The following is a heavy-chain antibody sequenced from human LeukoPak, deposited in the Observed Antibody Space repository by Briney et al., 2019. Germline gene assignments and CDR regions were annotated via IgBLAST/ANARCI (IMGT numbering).Heavy chain of an antibody. CDR3: AKDTDYMDV. CDR1: GFTFSTYS. D-gene: IGHD5-18*01. Sequence: PGGSLRLSCAASGFTFSTYSMNWVRQSPGKGLEWVSFISSSNSYIYYGDSVKGRFTISRDNAKNSLYLQMNSLRAEDTAVYYCAKDTDYMDVWGKGTTVTISS. V-gene: IGHV3-21*01. J-gene: IGHJ6*03. CDR2: ISSSNSYI.